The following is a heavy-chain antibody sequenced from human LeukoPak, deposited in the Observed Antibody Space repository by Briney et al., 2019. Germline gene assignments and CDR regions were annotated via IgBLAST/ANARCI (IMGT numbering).Heavy chain of an antibody. D-gene: IGHD3-10*01. Sequence: GGSLRLSCAASGFTFSSYAMHWVRQAPGKGLEWVAVISYDGSNKYYADSVKGRFTISRDNSKYTLYLQMNSLRAEDTAVYYCAREFGGSGSPDYWGQGTLVTVSS. CDR2: ISYDGSNK. CDR1: GFTFSSYA. J-gene: IGHJ4*02. CDR3: AREFGGSGSPDY. V-gene: IGHV3-30-3*01.